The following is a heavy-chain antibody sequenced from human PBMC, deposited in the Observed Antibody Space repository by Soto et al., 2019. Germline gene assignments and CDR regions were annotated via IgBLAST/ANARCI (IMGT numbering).Heavy chain of an antibody. CDR1: GFTFRSYA. V-gene: IGHV3-23*01. J-gene: IGHJ4*02. D-gene: IGHD2-8*01. Sequence: GSLRLSCAASGFTFRSYAMSWVRQAPGKGLEWVSLISGSGGGTYYADSVKGRFTISRDNAKNTLYLQMNSLRAEDTAVFYCTKHLSNGSPDYWGQGTLVTVSS. CDR3: TKHLSNGSPDY. CDR2: ISGSGGGT.